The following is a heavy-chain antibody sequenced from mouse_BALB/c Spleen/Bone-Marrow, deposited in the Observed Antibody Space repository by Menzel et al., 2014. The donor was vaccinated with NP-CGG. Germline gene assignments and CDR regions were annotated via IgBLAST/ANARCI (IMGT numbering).Heavy chain of an antibody. D-gene: IGHD3-2*02. CDR2: IYPGDGDT. Sequence: VKLMESGAELARPGASVKLSCKASGYTFTSYWMQWVKQRPGQGLEWIGAIYPGDGDTRYTQKFKGKATLTADKSSSTAYMQLSSLASEDSAVYYCARGYPSDYWGQGTTLTVSS. J-gene: IGHJ2*01. CDR1: GYTFTSYW. V-gene: IGHV1-87*01. CDR3: ARGYPSDY.